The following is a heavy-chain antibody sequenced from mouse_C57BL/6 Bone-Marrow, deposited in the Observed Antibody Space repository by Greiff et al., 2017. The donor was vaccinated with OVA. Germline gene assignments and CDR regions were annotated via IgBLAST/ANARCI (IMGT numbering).Heavy chain of an antibody. J-gene: IGHJ3*01. V-gene: IGHV14-4*01. Sequence: VQLQQSGAELVRPGASVKLSCTASGFNIKDDYMHWVQQRPEQGLEWIGWIDPENGDTEYASKVQGKATITADTSSNTAYLQLSSLTSEDTAVYYCTTPAVGATKTWYAYWGQGTLVTVSA. D-gene: IGHD1-1*01. CDR1: GFNIKDDY. CDR3: TTPAVGATKTWYAY. CDR2: IDPENGDT.